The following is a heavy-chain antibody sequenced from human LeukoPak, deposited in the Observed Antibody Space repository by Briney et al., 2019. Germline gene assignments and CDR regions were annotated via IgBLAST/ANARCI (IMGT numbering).Heavy chain of an antibody. D-gene: IGHD5-18*01. J-gene: IGHJ6*02. V-gene: IGHV3-21*01. CDR2: ISSSGSYI. CDR3: ARDTDTARIYCYYYYGMDV. CDR1: GFTFSSYT. Sequence: GGSLRLSCAASGFTFSSYTMNWVRQAPGRGLEWVSSISSSGSYIYYADSVKGRFTISRDNAKNSLYLQMNSLRAEDTAVYYRARDTDTARIYCYYYYGMDVWGQGTTVTVSS.